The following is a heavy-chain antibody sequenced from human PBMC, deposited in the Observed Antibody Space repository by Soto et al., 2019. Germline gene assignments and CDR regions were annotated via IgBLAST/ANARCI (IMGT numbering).Heavy chain of an antibody. J-gene: IGHJ6*02. CDR2: MGYNGFT. Sequence: QVQLQESGPGLVKPSETLSLTCTISGGPMNNYYCSWFRQPRGQGLEWIGYMGYNGFTRYNPSLRGRVAISLDTAKNQFSLTLSSVTAADLALYYCARQGFGELHGLVDVWGQGITVTVSS. CDR3: ARQGFGELHGLVDV. V-gene: IGHV4-59*08. CDR1: GGPMNNYY. D-gene: IGHD3-10*01.